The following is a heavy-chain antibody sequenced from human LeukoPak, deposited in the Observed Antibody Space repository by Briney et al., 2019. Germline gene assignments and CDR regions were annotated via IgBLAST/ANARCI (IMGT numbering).Heavy chain of an antibody. CDR2: IYYSGST. CDR1: GGSISNYY. D-gene: IGHD3-10*01. Sequence: PSETLSLTCTVSGGSISNYYWSWIRQPPGKGLEWTGYIYYSGSTNYNPSLKSRVTISVDTSKNQFSLKLSSVTAADTAVYYCARSPGGYWGQGTLVTVSS. J-gene: IGHJ4*02. CDR3: ARSPGGY. V-gene: IGHV4-59*08.